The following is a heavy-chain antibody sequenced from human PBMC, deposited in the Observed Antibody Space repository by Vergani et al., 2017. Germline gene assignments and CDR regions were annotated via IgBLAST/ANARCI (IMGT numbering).Heavy chain of an antibody. CDR3: ARVGPTGYFDY. CDR2: IYPGDSDS. J-gene: IGHJ4*02. Sequence: EVQLELSGVEVKKPGVFLRISCKGSGYSFTSYWIGWVRQMPGKGLEWMGIIYPGDSDSRYSPSFQGQVTITADKSFNTAYLQWSSLKASDTAMYYCARVGPTGYFDYWGQGTLVTVSS. CDR1: GYSFTSYW. D-gene: IGHD1-26*01. V-gene: IGHV5-51*03.